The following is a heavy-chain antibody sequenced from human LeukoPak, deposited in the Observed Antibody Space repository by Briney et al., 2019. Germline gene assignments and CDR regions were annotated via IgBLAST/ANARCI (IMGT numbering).Heavy chain of an antibody. CDR2: IWYDGRDK. CDR1: GFTFSGCG. D-gene: IGHD5-18*01. J-gene: IGHJ4*02. CDR3: AKDPYSYGSYFDY. Sequence: PGGSLRLSCAASGFTFSGCGMHWVRQAPGKGLEWVAFIWYDGRDKYYVDSVKGRFTISRDSSKNTLYLQMNSLRAEDTAMYYCAKDPYSYGSYFDYWGQGTLVTVSS. V-gene: IGHV3-30*02.